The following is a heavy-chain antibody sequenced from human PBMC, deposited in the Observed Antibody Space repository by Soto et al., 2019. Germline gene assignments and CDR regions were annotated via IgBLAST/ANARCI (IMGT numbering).Heavy chain of an antibody. Sequence: EVQLLESGGGLVQPGGSLRLSCAASGFTFSSFAMNWVRQAPGKGLEWVSVIRGSGMAPYYADSVKGRFTISRDDSKDSLYLQMNSLRADDTAVYYCGKDSRTCLAFDYWGQGTLGTVSS. CDR1: GFTFSSFA. J-gene: IGHJ4*02. V-gene: IGHV3-23*01. CDR3: GKDSRTCLAFDY. D-gene: IGHD2-2*01. CDR2: IRGSGMAP.